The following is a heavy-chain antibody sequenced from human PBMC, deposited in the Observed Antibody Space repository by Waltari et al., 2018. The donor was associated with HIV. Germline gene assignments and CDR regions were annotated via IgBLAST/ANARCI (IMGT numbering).Heavy chain of an antibody. V-gene: IGHV3-9*01. J-gene: IGHJ6*02. CDR1: GIPFDDYA. CDR3: VKDGASTIFGVLNGMDV. Sequence: EVQLVDSGGVSVTPGGSLRLSCSASGIPFDDYAIQWVRQPPGKGLEWVSGISWNSGDIAYADSVKGRFTISRDNTKNSLFLQMNSVRVEDTALYYCVKDGASTIFGVLNGMDVWGQGTTVTVSS. D-gene: IGHD3-3*01. CDR2: ISWNSGDI.